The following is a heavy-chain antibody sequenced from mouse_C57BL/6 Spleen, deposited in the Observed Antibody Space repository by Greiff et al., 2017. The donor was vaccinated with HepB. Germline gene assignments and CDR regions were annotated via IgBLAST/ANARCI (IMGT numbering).Heavy chain of an antibody. V-gene: IGHV1-80*01. D-gene: IGHD1-2*01. CDR2: IYPGDGDT. J-gene: IGHJ4*01. Sequence: QVQLKQSGAELVKPGASVKISCKASGYAFSSYWMNWVKQRPGKGLEWIGQIYPGDGDTNYNGKFKGKATLTADKSSSTAYMQLSSLTSEDSAVYFCARSRLLRRNYAMDYWGQGTSVTVSS. CDR3: ARSRLLRRNYAMDY. CDR1: GYAFSSYW.